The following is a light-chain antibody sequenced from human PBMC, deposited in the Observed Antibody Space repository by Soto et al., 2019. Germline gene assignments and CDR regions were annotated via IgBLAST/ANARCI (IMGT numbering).Light chain of an antibody. CDR2: QAS. CDR3: QQYKRYSRA. Sequence: DIQMTQSPSTLSASVGDRVTIACRASQTISSWLAWYQQKPGKAPRLLIYQASILESGVPSRFSHSGSGTEFTTTISSLQSDDFATYYCQQYKRYSRAFGQGTKVELK. V-gene: IGKV1-5*03. J-gene: IGKJ1*01. CDR1: QTISSW.